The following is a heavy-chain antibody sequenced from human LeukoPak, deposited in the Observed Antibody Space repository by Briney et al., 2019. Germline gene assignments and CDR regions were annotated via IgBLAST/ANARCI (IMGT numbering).Heavy chain of an antibody. CDR2: ISYDGSNK. J-gene: IGHJ4*02. Sequence: GRSLRLSCAASGFTFSSYGMHWVRQAPGKGLEWVAVISYDGSNKYYADSVKGGFTISRDNSKNTLYLQMNSLRAEDTAVYYCAKGRYSSGWYYFDYWGQGTLVTVSS. D-gene: IGHD6-19*01. V-gene: IGHV3-30*18. CDR1: GFTFSSYG. CDR3: AKGRYSSGWYYFDY.